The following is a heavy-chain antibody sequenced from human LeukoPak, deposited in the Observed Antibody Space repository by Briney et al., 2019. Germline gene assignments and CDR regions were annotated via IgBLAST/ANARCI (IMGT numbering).Heavy chain of an antibody. V-gene: IGHV1-8*01. CDR3: ARDKYYDSSGYYFSHPTVFDY. CDR2: MNPNSGNT. Sequence: GASVKVSCKASGYTFTSYDINWVRQATGQGLEWMGWMNPNSGNTGYAQKFQGRVTMTRNTSISTAYMELSSLRSEDTAVYYCARDKYYDSSGYYFSHPTVFDYWGQGTLVTVSS. CDR1: GYTFTSYD. D-gene: IGHD3-22*01. J-gene: IGHJ4*02.